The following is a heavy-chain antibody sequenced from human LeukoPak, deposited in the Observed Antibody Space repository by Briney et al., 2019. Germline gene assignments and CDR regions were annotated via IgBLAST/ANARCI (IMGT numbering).Heavy chain of an antibody. CDR3: ARGSSGLYDY. D-gene: IGHD6-19*01. V-gene: IGHV1-18*01. CDR2: ISAYNGNT. J-gene: IGHJ4*02. Sequence: GESLKISCKASGYTFTSYGISWVRQAPGQGLEWMGWISAYNGNTNYAQKLQGRVTMTTDTSTSTAYMELRSLRSDDPAVYYCARGSSGLYDYWGQGTLVTVSS. CDR1: GYTFTSYG.